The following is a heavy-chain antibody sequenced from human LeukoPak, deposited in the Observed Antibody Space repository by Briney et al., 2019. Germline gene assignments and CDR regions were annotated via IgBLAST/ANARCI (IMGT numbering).Heavy chain of an antibody. D-gene: IGHD6-19*01. CDR1: GFTFSSYG. J-gene: IGHJ4*02. V-gene: IGHV3-30*18. CDR3: AKQKGRAVAAYDY. Sequence: GRSLRLSCAASGFTFSSYGMHCVRQAPGKGLEWVSVISYDGSNKYYADSVKGRFTISRDNSKNTLYLQMNSLRAEDTAVYYCAKQKGRAVAAYDYWGQGTLVTVSS. CDR2: ISYDGSNK.